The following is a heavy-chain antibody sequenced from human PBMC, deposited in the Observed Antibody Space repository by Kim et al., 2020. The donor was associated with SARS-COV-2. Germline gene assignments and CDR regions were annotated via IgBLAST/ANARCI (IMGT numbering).Heavy chain of an antibody. Sequence: GGSLRLSCAASGLSFDDSAMNWVRQAPGKGLEWVAVISYDGRNKEYADSVTGRFSISRDNSKSPLSLQMNSLRVEDTAVYYCARGNYYESVSLSDYYNGMDVWGQGTTVPVSS. CDR1: GLSFDDSA. J-gene: IGHJ6*02. CDR3: ARGNYYESVSLSDYYNGMDV. CDR2: ISYDGRNK. V-gene: IGHV3-30-3*01. D-gene: IGHD3-10*01.